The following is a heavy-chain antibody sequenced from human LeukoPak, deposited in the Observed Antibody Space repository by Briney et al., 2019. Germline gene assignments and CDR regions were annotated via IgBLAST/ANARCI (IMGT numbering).Heavy chain of an antibody. V-gene: IGHV4-4*07. CDR1: GGSISSYY. D-gene: IGHD3-10*01. Sequence: SETLSLTCTVSGGSISSYYWSWIRQPAGKGLEWIGRIYISGSTNYNPSLKSRVTISMDTSKMQFSLKLNSVTAADTAVYYCAREKRTYNFGSGSQGFDYWGQGTLVTVSS. CDR2: IYISGST. CDR3: AREKRTYNFGSGSQGFDY. J-gene: IGHJ4*02.